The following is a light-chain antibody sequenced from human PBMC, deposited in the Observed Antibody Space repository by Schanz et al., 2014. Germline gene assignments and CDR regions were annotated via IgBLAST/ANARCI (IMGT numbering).Light chain of an antibody. CDR2: GAS. CDR1: QSVRSNF. J-gene: IGKJ5*01. V-gene: IGKV3-20*01. Sequence: EIVLTQSPGTLSLSPGERATLSCRASQSVRSNFLAWYQQKPGQAPRLLIYGASTRATGIPARFSGSGSGTEFTLTISGLQPEDFATYYCQHCYNTPLTFGQGTRLEIK. CDR3: QHCYNTPLT.